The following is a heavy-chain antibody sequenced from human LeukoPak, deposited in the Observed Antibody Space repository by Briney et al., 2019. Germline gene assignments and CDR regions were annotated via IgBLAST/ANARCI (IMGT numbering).Heavy chain of an antibody. CDR3: SSSDYVYYFDY. J-gene: IGHJ4*02. CDR2: IYYSGNT. D-gene: IGHD4/OR15-4a*01. CDR1: GGSISSGNCS. V-gene: IGHV4-39*01. Sequence: SETLSLTCSVSGGSISSGNCSWGWIRQPPGKGLEWIGNIYYSGNTYYNSSLKSRVTIFVDMSKNQLSLKLTSVTAADTAVYYCSSSDYVYYFDYWGQGTLVTVSS.